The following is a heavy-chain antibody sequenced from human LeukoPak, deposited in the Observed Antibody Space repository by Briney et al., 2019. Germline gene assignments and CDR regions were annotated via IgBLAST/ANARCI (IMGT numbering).Heavy chain of an antibody. CDR2: MSGSGGST. CDR1: GFTFSIYG. CDR3: AELGITMIGGV. V-gene: IGHV3-23*01. D-gene: IGHD3-10*02. J-gene: IGHJ6*04. Sequence: GGTLRLSCAASGFTFSIYGMSWVRQAPGRGLEWVSAMSGSGGSTYYADSVKGRFTISRDNSKNTLYLQMNSLRAEDTAVYYCAELGITMIGGVWGKGTTVTISS.